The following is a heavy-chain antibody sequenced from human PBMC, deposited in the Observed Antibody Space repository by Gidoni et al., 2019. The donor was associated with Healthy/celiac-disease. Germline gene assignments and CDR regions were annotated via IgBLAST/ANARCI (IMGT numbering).Heavy chain of an antibody. Sequence: EVQLVQSGAEVTKPGESLKISCKGSGYSFTSYWIGWVRQMPGKGLEWMGLIYPGDSDTRYSPTFQGQVTISADKSISTAYLQWSSLKASDTAMYYCARHVEGYDSSGPYQAFDIWGQGTMVTVSS. J-gene: IGHJ3*02. V-gene: IGHV5-51*01. CDR1: GYSFTSYW. D-gene: IGHD3-22*01. CDR3: ARHVEGYDSSGPYQAFDI. CDR2: IYPGDSDT.